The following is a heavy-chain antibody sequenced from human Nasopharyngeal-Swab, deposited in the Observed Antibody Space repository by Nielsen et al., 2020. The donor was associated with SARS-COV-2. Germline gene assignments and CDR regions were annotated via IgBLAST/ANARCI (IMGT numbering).Heavy chain of an antibody. Sequence: GESLKISCAASGFTFSSYSMNWVRQAPGKGLEWVSVIYSGGSTYYADSVKGRFTISRDNSKNTLYLQMNSLRAEDTAVYYCARCITIFGTRYGMDVWGQGTTVTVSS. CDR1: GFTFSSYS. J-gene: IGHJ6*02. D-gene: IGHD3-3*01. CDR2: IYSGGST. CDR3: ARCITIFGTRYGMDV. V-gene: IGHV3-53*01.